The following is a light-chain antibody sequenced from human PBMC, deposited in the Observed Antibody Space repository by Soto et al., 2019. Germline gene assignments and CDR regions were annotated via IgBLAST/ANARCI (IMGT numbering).Light chain of an antibody. V-gene: IGKV1-12*01. CDR2: TGS. J-gene: IGKJ4*01. Sequence: DIQMTQSPSSVSASVGHRVSITYRASQGISNWLAWYQQKPGRAPKLLIYTGSSLQSGVPSRFSGTGSGTDFTLTISSLQPEDVATYYCQQANSFPLTFGGGTKVEIK. CDR1: QGISNW. CDR3: QQANSFPLT.